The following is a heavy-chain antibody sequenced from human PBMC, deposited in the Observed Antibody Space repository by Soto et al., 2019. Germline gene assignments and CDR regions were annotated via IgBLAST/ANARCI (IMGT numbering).Heavy chain of an antibody. Sequence: ASVKVSCKASGGTFSSYAISWVRQAPGQGLEWMGGIIPIFGTANYAQKFQGRVTITADESTSTAYMELSSLRSEDTAVYYCARDTRTKFTFGGVLGTPLDYWGQGTLVTVSS. CDR3: ARDTRTKFTFGGVLGTPLDY. CDR2: IIPIFGTA. CDR1: GGTFSSYA. V-gene: IGHV1-69*13. D-gene: IGHD3-16*02. J-gene: IGHJ4*02.